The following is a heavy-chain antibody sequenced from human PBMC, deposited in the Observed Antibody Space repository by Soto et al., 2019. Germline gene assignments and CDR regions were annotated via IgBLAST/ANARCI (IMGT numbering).Heavy chain of an antibody. CDR2: TYYRSKWNS. V-gene: IGHV6-1*01. D-gene: IGHD6-6*01. J-gene: IGHJ4*02. CDR1: GDSVSSNSAL. Sequence: SQTLSLTCAISGDSVSSNSALWNWIRQSPSRGLEWLGRTYYRSKWNSDYAVSVKSRIAINADTSKNVFSLQLNSVTPEDTAVYYCVSSSFPYYFDFWGQGALVTVSS. CDR3: VSSSFPYYFDF.